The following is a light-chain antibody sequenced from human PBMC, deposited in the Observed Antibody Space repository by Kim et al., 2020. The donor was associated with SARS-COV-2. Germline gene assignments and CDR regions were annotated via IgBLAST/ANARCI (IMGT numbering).Light chain of an antibody. CDR2: EDT. CDR1: RLEEKY. CDR3: QAWDSSTYV. V-gene: IGLV3-1*01. Sequence: VSPGQTASITCSGDRLEEKYACWYQQKPGQSPVLVIYEDTKRPSGIPERFAGSNSGNTATLTISGNQAVDEADYYCQAWDSSTYVFGDGTKVTVL. J-gene: IGLJ1*01.